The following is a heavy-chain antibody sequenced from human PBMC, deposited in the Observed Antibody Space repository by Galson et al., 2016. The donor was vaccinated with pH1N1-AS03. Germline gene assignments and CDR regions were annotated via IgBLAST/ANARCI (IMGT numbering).Heavy chain of an antibody. CDR1: GFTFSSHG. D-gene: IGHD3-16*02. J-gene: IGHJ2*01. V-gene: IGHV3-33*01. Sequence: SLRLSCAASGFTFSSHGMHWVRQTPGKGLEWVAVIWHDGSEKYYADSVKGRFTISRDNSKNTLYLQMNSLRAEDTAVYYCARDRHYYDYILGTYRYDWYVDLWGRGTLVTVSS. CDR2: IWHDGSEK. CDR3: ARDRHYYDYILGTYRYDWYVDL.